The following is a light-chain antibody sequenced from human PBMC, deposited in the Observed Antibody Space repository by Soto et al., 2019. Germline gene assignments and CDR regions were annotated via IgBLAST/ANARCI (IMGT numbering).Light chain of an antibody. V-gene: IGKV3-20*01. CDR1: QSFSSCY. Sequence: EIVLTQSPGTLSLSPGERTTLYCRDSQSFSSCYLAWYQQKPGQAPRLLIYGASSRATGIPDSFSGSGSGTDFTLTISRLEPEDFAVYYCQQYGSSPLSLTFGGGTKVDIK. CDR3: QQYGSSPLSLT. J-gene: IGKJ4*01. CDR2: GAS.